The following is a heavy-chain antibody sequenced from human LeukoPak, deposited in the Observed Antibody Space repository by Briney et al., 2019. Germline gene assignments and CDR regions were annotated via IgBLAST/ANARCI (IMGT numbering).Heavy chain of an antibody. D-gene: IGHD2-2*01. V-gene: IGHV1-18*01. Sequence: GASVKVSCKASGGTFSSYAISWVRQAPGQGLEWMGWVSAYNGNTNYAQKLQGRVTMTTDTSTSTAYMELRSLRSDDTAVYYCARDGTVVVPAAIEVRYFQHWGQGTLVTVSS. CDR3: ARDGTVVVPAAIEVRYFQH. CDR1: GGTFSSYA. CDR2: VSAYNGNT. J-gene: IGHJ1*01.